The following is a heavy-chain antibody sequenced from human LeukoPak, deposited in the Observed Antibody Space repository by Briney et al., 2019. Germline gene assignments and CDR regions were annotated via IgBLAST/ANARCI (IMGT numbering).Heavy chain of an antibody. CDR1: GYTFTSYG. CDR3: ARGPPGMATMYYYYYYMDV. V-gene: IGHV1-18*01. CDR2: ISAYNGNT. Sequence: ASVKVSCKASGYTFTSYGISWVRQAPGQGLEWMGWISAYNGNTNYAQKLQGRVTMTTDTSTSTAYMELRSLRSDDTAVYYCARGPPGMATMYYYYYYMDVWGKGTTVTISS. D-gene: IGHD5-24*01. J-gene: IGHJ6*03.